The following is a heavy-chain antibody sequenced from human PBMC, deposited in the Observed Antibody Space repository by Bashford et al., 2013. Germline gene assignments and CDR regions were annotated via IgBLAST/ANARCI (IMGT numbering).Heavy chain of an antibody. V-gene: IGHV3-23*01. CDR3: AKAVRDSSGYYYYAFDI. Sequence: VRQAPGKGLEWVSAISGSSGSTYYADSVRGRFTISRDNSKNILYLQMNSLRAEDTAVYYCAKAVRDSSGYYYYAFDIWGQGTMVTVSS. D-gene: IGHD3-22*01. CDR2: ISGSSGST. J-gene: IGHJ3*02.